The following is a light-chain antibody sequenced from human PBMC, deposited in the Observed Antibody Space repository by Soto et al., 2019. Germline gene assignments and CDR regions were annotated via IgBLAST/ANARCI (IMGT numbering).Light chain of an antibody. CDR2: DNN. Sequence: QSVLTQPPSVSGAPGQRVTISCTGSSSNIGAGHDVHWYQQLPGTAPKLLIYDNNSRPSGVPGRFSGSKSGTSASLAITGLQAEDEADYYCQSYDSSLSAWVFGGGTKLTVL. J-gene: IGLJ2*01. V-gene: IGLV1-40*01. CDR3: QSYDSSLSAWV. CDR1: SSNIGAGHD.